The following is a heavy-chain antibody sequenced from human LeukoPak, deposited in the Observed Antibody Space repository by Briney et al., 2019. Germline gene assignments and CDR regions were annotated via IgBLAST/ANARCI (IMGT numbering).Heavy chain of an antibody. CDR2: ISSSSSYI. CDR1: GFTFSSYS. D-gene: IGHD3-9*01. CDR3: ARGDSSRSYGTIFCPLDV. J-gene: IGHJ6*04. V-gene: IGHV3-21*01. Sequence: PGGSLRLSCAASGFTFSSYSMNWVRQAPGKGLEWVSSISSSSSYIYYADSVKGRFTISRDNAKNSLYLQMNSLRAEDTAVYYCARGDSSRSYGTIFCPLDVWGKGTTVTISS.